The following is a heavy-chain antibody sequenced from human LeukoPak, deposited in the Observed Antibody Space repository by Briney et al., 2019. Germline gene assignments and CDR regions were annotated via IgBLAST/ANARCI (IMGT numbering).Heavy chain of an antibody. V-gene: IGHV4-59*01. CDR2: IYYSGST. CDR3: ARVADFGVVNRYYYYYYMDV. CDR1: GGSISSYY. J-gene: IGHJ6*03. Sequence: PSETLSLTCTVPGGSISSYYWSWIRQPPGKGLEWIGSIYYSGSTNYNPSLKSRVTISVDTSKNQFSLKLSSVTAADTAVYYCARVADFGVVNRYYYYYYMDVWGKGITVTVSS. D-gene: IGHD3-3*01.